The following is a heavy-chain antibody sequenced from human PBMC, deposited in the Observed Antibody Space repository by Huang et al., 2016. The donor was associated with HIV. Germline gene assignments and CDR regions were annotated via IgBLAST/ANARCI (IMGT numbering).Heavy chain of an antibody. J-gene: IGHJ4*02. CDR1: GSTFSTFA. CDR2: ISGNGDNT. D-gene: IGHD3-22*01. Sequence: EVQLLESGGGLVKPGGSLRLSCTDSGSTFSTFALSWVRQGPGEGLEWVSAISGNGDNTDDGDSARGRFSISRDNSKNTLYLQMTSLRAEDTAVYYCAKVAASGYYFDFWGPGTLVTVSS. V-gene: IGHV3-23*01. CDR3: AKVAASGYYFDF.